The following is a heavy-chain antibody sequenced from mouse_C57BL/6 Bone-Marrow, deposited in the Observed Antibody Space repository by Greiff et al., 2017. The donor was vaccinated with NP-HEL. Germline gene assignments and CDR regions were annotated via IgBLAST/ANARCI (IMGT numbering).Heavy chain of an antibody. V-gene: IGHV6-3*01. D-gene: IGHD1-1*01. Sequence: DVKLQESGGGLVQPGGSMKLSCVASGFTFSNYWMIWVRQSPEKGLEWVAQIRLKSDNYATHYAESVKGRFTISRDDSKSSVYLQMNNLRAEDTGIYYCTLLYYYGSSYVGWYFDVWGTGTTVTVSS. J-gene: IGHJ1*03. CDR1: GFTFSNYW. CDR3: TLLYYYGSSYVGWYFDV. CDR2: IRLKSDNYAT.